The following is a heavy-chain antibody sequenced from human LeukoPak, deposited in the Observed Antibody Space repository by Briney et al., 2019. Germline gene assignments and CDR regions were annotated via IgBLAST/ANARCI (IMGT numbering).Heavy chain of an antibody. D-gene: IGHD1-26*01. V-gene: IGHV3-23*01. CDR3: AREMTYSGTYWLDY. J-gene: IGHJ4*02. CDR1: GFTFSSQT. CDR2: IGGSGSST. Sequence: PGGSLRLSCAASGFTFSSQTMSWVRQAPGKGLEWVSSIGGSGSSTYYADSVKGRFTISRDNSKNTLDLQMNSLRAEDTAAYYCAREMTYSGTYWLDYWGQGILVTVSS.